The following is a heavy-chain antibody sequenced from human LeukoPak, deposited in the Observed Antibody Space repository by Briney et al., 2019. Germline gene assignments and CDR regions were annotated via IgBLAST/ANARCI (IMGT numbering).Heavy chain of an antibody. CDR2: IYYSGST. V-gene: IGHV4-39*07. J-gene: IGHJ4*02. D-gene: IGHD6-13*01. Sequence: SETLSLTCIVSGGSISSSSYYWGWIRQPPGKGLEWIGSIYYSGSTYYNPSLKSRVTISVDTSKNQFSLKLSSVTAADTAVYYCARDGYSSSWGADYWGQGTLVTVSS. CDR3: ARDGYSSSWGADY. CDR1: GGSISSSSYY.